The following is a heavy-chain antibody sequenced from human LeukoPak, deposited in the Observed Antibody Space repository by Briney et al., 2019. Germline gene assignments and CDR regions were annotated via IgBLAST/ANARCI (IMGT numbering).Heavy chain of an antibody. CDR3: ARSHRSSGEYQLLSPAYYYYGMDV. Sequence: GGSLRLSCAASGFTFSSYAMSWVRQAPGKGLEWVSAISGSGGSTYYADSVKGRFTISRDNSKNTLYLQMNSLRAEDTAVYYCARSHRSSGEYQLLSPAYYYYGMDVWGQGTTVTVSS. D-gene: IGHD2-2*01. CDR2: ISGSGGST. CDR1: GFTFSSYA. V-gene: IGHV3-23*01. J-gene: IGHJ6*02.